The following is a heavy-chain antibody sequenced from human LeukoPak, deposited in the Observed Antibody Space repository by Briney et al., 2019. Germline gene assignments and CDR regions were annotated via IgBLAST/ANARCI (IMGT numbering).Heavy chain of an antibody. V-gene: IGHV3-21*01. CDR2: ISSSSSYI. CDR3: ARELWFGEFHDAFDI. J-gene: IGHJ3*02. CDR1: GFTFSSYS. D-gene: IGHD3-10*01. Sequence: PGGSLRLSCAASGFTFSSYSMNWVRQAPGKGLEWVSSISSSSSYIYYADSVKGRFTIFRDNAKNSLYLQMNSLRAEDTAVYYCARELWFGEFHDAFDIWGQGTMVTVSS.